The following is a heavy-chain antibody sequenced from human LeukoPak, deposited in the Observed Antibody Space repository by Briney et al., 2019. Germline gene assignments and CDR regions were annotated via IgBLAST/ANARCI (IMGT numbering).Heavy chain of an antibody. J-gene: IGHJ4*02. CDR3: ARRSGDYWFDY. CDR1: GGSISSSSYY. Sequence: SVTLSLTCTVSGGSISSSSYYWGWIRQPPGKGLEWIGSIYYSGSTYYNPSLKSRVTISVDTSKNQFSLKLSSVTAADTAVYYCARRSGDYWFDYWGQGTLVTVSS. CDR2: IYYSGST. D-gene: IGHD4-17*01. V-gene: IGHV4-39*01.